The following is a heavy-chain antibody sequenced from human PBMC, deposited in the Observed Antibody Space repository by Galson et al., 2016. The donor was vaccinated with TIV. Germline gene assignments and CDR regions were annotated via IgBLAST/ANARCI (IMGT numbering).Heavy chain of an antibody. CDR1: GYTFSSYS. D-gene: IGHD4-17*01. V-gene: IGHV1-18*04. J-gene: IGHJ4*02. CDR2: ISGYSGNP. CDR3: SRGATVTPYSFFDY. Sequence: SVKVSCKASGYTFSSYSINWVRQAPGQGLEWMGWISGYSGNPNYAQKFQGRVTITTDQSTGTAYMELRRPRTDDTAVYYCSRGATVTPYSFFDYWGQGTLVTVSS.